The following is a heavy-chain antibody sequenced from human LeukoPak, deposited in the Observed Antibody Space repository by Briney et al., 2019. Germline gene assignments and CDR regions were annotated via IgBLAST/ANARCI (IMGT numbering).Heavy chain of an antibody. CDR2: ISGSRGST. D-gene: IGHD1-26*01. V-gene: IGHV3-23*01. CDR1: GFTFSSYA. J-gene: IGHJ6*02. CDR3: ANGREDYYGMDV. Sequence: GGSLRLSCAASGFTFSSYAMSWVRQAPGKGLEWVSAISGSRGSTYYADSVKGRFTISRDNSKNTLYLQMNSLRAEDTAVYYCANGREDYYGMDVWGQGTTVTVSS.